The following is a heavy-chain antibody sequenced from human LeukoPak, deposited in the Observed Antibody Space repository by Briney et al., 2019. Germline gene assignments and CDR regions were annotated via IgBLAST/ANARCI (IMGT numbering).Heavy chain of an antibody. CDR2: INPNSGGT. CDR1: GYTFTGYY. D-gene: IGHD3-3*01. V-gene: IGHV1-2*02. Sequence: PVASVKVSCKASGYTFTGYYMHWVRQAPGQGLEWMGWINPNSGGTNYAQKFQGRVTMTRDTSISTAYMELSRLRSDDTAVYYCARGPYDFWSGYYSFDYWGQGTLVTVSS. CDR3: ARGPYDFWSGYYSFDY. J-gene: IGHJ4*02.